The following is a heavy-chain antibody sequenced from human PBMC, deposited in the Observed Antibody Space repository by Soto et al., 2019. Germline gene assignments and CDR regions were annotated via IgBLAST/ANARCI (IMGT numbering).Heavy chain of an antibody. V-gene: IGHV4-59*11. Sequence: SETLCLTCTVSGGTISGHYWRWIRQPPGKGLEWIGYIYYSGSTNYNPSLKSRVTISVDTSKNQFSLKLSSVTAADTAVYYCARRYGASFDYWRQGTLVTVSS. CDR2: IYYSGST. CDR3: ARRYGASFDY. D-gene: IGHD4-17*01. CDR1: GGTISGHY. J-gene: IGHJ4*02.